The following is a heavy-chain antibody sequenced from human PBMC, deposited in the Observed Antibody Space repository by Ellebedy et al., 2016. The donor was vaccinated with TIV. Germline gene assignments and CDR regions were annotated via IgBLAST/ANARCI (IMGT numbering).Heavy chain of an antibody. V-gene: IGHV3-7*03. Sequence: GESLKISXAASGFIFSTHWMSWVRQAPGRGLEWVANMSPDGSERYYLDSVKGRFTISRDNAKNSLYLQMNSLRVEDTAVYYCARDLGGNWYFDLWGRGTLVTVSS. CDR3: ARDLGGNWYFDL. CDR2: MSPDGSER. CDR1: GFIFSTHW. J-gene: IGHJ2*01. D-gene: IGHD3-16*01.